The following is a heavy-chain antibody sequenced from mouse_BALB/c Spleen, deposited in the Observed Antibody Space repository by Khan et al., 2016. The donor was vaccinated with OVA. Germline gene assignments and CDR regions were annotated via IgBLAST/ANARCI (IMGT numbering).Heavy chain of an antibody. V-gene: IGHV1-80*01. D-gene: IGHD1-1*01. CDR3: AIYYGRRVAY. Sequence: QVQLQESGAELVRPGSSVKISCKASGYTFSSSWMNWVKQRPGQGLEWIGQIYPGDGDNNYNGKFKGKATLTADKSSRTAYMQLSSLTSEDSAVYFCAIYYGRRVAYWGQGTLVTVSA. CDR1: GYTFSSSW. J-gene: IGHJ3*01. CDR2: IYPGDGDN.